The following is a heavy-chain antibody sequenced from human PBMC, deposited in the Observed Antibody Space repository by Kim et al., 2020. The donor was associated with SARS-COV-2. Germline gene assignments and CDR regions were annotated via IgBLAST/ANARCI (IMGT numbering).Heavy chain of an antibody. Sequence: GGSLRLSCAASGFTFSSYSMNWVRQAPGKGLEWVSSISSSSSYIYYADSVKGRFTISRDNAKNSLYLQMNSLRAEDTAVYYCARDSVWGTSIAAHYGMDVWGQGTTVTVSS. D-gene: IGHD6-6*01. CDR3: ARDSVWGTSIAAHYGMDV. CDR1: GFTFSSYS. CDR2: ISSSSSYI. J-gene: IGHJ6*02. V-gene: IGHV3-21*01.